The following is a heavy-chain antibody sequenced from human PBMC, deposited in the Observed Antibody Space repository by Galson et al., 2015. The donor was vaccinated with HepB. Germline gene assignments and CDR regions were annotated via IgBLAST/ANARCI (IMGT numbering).Heavy chain of an antibody. V-gene: IGHV4-39*01. CDR2: IYYSGST. J-gene: IGHJ5*02. CDR1: GGSIGSSSYY. Sequence: LSLTCTVSGGSIGSSSYYWGWIRQPPGKGLEWIGSIYYSGSTYYNPSLKSRVTISVDTPKNQFSLKLSSVTAADTAVYYCARAKKDYYGSGSYYNGWFDPWGQGTLVTVSS. D-gene: IGHD3-10*01. CDR3: ARAKKDYYGSGSYYNGWFDP.